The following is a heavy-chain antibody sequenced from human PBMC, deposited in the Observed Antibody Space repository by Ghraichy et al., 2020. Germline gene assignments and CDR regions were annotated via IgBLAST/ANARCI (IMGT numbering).Heavy chain of an antibody. CDR2: ISSSSSTI. CDR1: GFTFSSYS. J-gene: IGHJ4*02. D-gene: IGHD2-21*02. Sequence: GGSLRLSCAASGFTFSSYSMNWVRQAPGKGLEWVSYISSSSSTIYYADSVKGRFTISRDNAKNSLYLQMNSLRDEDTAVYYCARDPYCGGDCYPYYFDYWGQGTLVTVSS. CDR3: ARDPYCGGDCYPYYFDY. V-gene: IGHV3-48*02.